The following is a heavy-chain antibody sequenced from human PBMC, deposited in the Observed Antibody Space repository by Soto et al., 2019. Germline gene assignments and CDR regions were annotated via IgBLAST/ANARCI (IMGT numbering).Heavy chain of an antibody. J-gene: IGHJ4*02. CDR2: IYYSGST. D-gene: IGHD6-13*01. CDR3: ARVSTSWYYYFDY. V-gene: IGHV4-31*03. CDR1: GGSISSGGYY. Sequence: SDTLSLTCTVSGGSISSGGYYWSWIREHPGKGLEWIGYIYYSGSTYYNPSLKSRVTISVDTSKNQFSLKLSSVTAADTAVYYCARVSTSWYYYFDYWGQGTLVTVS.